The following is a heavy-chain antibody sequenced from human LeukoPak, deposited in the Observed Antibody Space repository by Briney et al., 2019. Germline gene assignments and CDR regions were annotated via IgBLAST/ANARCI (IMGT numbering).Heavy chain of an antibody. D-gene: IGHD3-10*01. CDR3: VREKGESRGFDC. CDR2: IKKDGSQI. V-gene: IGHV3-7*01. Sequence: GGSLRLSCTVSGFTLSSYWMSRVRQAPGKGLEWVANIKKDGSQIYYVDSVKGRFTISRDNAKNSLYLQMNSLRAEDTAVYFCVREKGESRGFDCWGQGTLVTVSS. CDR1: GFTLSSYW. J-gene: IGHJ4*02.